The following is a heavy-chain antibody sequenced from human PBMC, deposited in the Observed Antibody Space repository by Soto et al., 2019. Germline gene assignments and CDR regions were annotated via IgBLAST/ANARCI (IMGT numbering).Heavy chain of an antibody. J-gene: IGHJ4*02. V-gene: IGHV1-69*06. CDR3: ARVNGYDFWSGYPYYFDY. CDR2: IIPIFGTA. Sequence: ASVKVSCKASGGTFSSYAISWVRQAPGQGLEWMGGIIPIFGTANYAQKFQGRVTITADKSTSTAYMELSSLRSEDTAVYYCARVNGYDFWSGYPYYFDYWGQGTLVTVSS. CDR1: GGTFSSYA. D-gene: IGHD3-3*01.